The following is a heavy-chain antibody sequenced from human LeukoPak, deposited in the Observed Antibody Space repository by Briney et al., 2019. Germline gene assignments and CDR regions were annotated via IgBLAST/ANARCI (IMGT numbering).Heavy chain of an antibody. CDR1: GGSISSFY. J-gene: IGHJ4*02. V-gene: IGHV4-59*08. Sequence: SETLSLTCTLSGGSISSFYWAWMRQPPGKGPEYIGYIYYSGSTNYNPSLKSRVTISVDTSKNQFSLKLSSVTAADTAVYYCARTDSSGLNKDWGQGTLVTVSS. CDR3: ARTDSSGLNKD. D-gene: IGHD3-22*01. CDR2: IYYSGST.